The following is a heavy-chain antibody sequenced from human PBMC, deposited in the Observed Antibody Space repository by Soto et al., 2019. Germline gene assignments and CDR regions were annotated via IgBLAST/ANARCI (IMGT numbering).Heavy chain of an antibody. D-gene: IGHD2-21*02. V-gene: IGHV4-61*01. J-gene: IGHJ4*02. Sequence: LTCTVSGGSVSSGSYYWSWIRQPPGKGLEWIGYIYYSGSTNHNPSLKSRVTISVDTSKNQFSLKLSSVTAADTAVYYWARGGCRRGDYRVAWGQGTLVTVS. CDR2: IYYSGST. CDR3: ARGGCRRGDYRVA. CDR1: GGSVSSGSYY.